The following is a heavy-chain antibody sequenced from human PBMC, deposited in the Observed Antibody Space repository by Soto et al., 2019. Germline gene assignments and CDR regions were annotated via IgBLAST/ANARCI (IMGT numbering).Heavy chain of an antibody. Sequence: QVQLVESGGGVVQPGRSLRLSCAASGFTFSSYGMYWVRQAPGRGLEWVAVISYDGSNKYYADSVKGRFTISRDNSKNTLYLQMNSLRAEDTAVYYCAKDHNSNLEHYFDYWGQGTLVTVSS. J-gene: IGHJ4*02. V-gene: IGHV3-30*18. CDR3: AKDHNSNLEHYFDY. CDR1: GFTFSSYG. D-gene: IGHD1-7*01. CDR2: ISYDGSNK.